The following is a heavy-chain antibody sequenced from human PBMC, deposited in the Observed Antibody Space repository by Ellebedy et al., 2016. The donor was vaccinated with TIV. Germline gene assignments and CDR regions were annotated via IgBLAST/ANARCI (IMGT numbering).Heavy chain of an antibody. CDR3: ATSYYNILTGYLAFDI. CDR1: GSSTSSGAYY. CDR2: IYTSGSP. D-gene: IGHD3-9*01. J-gene: IGHJ3*02. Sequence: SETLSLXXTVSGSSTSSGAYYRTWFRQPARTGLEWIGRIYTSGSPIYNPSLKSRVTMSIDTSKNHFSLEVNSVTAADTAFYYCATSYYNILTGYLAFDIWGQGTMVTVSS. V-gene: IGHV4-61*02.